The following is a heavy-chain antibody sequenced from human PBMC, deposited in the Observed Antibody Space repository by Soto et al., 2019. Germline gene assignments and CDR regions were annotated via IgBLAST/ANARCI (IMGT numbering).Heavy chain of an antibody. V-gene: IGHV1-18*01. Sequence: QVQLVQSGAEVKKPGASVKVSCKASGYTFTRSGISWVRQAPGQGLEWMGWISTYNGDTNYAQTFQGRVTMTTDTSTSTVHMEVRNLRSDDTAVYYCAREGVAPYYYYGMDVWGQGTPVIVSS. J-gene: IGHJ6*02. CDR1: GYTFTRSG. CDR2: ISTYNGDT. D-gene: IGHD5-12*01. CDR3: AREGVAPYYYYGMDV.